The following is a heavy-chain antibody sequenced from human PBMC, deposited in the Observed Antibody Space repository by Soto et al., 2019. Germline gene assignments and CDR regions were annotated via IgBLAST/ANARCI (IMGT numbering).Heavy chain of an antibody. V-gene: IGHV1-69*02. CDR2: IIPILGIA. D-gene: IGHD2-15*01. Sequence: QVQLVQSGAEVKKPGSSVKVSCKASGGTFSSYTISWVRQAPGQGLEWMGRIIPILGIANYAQKFQGRVTITADKSTSTAYMELSSLRSEDTAVYYCARGMCYSPRRYYYYMDVWGKGTTVTVSS. J-gene: IGHJ6*03. CDR3: ARGMCYSPRRYYYYMDV. CDR1: GGTFSSYT.